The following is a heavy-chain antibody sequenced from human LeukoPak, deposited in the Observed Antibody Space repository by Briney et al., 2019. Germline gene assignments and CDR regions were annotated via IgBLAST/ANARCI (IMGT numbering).Heavy chain of an antibody. V-gene: IGHV1-3*01. D-gene: IGHD3-10*01. J-gene: IGHJ5*02. Sequence: ASVKVSCKASGYTFTSYAMHWVRQAPGQRLEWMGWINAGNGNTKYSQKFQGRVTITRDTSASTAYMELSSLRSEDTAVYYCARDQLTYYGSASGFDPWGQGTLVTVSS. CDR2: INAGNGNT. CDR1: GYTFTSYA. CDR3: ARDQLTYYGSASGFDP.